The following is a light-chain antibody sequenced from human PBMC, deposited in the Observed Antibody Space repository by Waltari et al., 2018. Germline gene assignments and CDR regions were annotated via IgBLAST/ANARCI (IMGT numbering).Light chain of an antibody. V-gene: IGLV1-47*01. CDR2: GNN. Sequence: QSILPQPPPASGTPGPTVTLSCSGSNSTVGANSVFWYQQLPGTAPKLLIFGNNQRPSGVPDRFSGSKSGTSASLAIRGLRSEDEADYYCATWDDRLTAVFGGGTKLTVL. J-gene: IGLJ2*01. CDR1: NSTVGANS. CDR3: ATWDDRLTAV.